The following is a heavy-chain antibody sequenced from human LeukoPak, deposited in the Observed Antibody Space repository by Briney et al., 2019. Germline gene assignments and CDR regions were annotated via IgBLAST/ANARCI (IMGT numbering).Heavy chain of an antibody. J-gene: IGHJ4*02. D-gene: IGHD2-15*01. CDR2: TYYSGST. V-gene: IGHV4-59*01. Sequence: SETLSLTCTVSGGSISSYYWSWIRQPPGKGLEWIGYTYYSGSTNYNPSLKSRVTISVDTSKNQFSLKLSSVTAADTAVYYCARSPTQLHFDYWGQGTLVTVSS. CDR3: ARSPTQLHFDY. CDR1: GGSISSYY.